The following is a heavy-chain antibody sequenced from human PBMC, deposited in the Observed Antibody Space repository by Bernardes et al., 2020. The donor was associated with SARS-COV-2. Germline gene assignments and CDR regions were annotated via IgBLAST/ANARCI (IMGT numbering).Heavy chain of an antibody. V-gene: IGHV1-2*02. D-gene: IGHD3-10*01. CDR1: GYTFTGYY. J-gene: IGHJ6*02. CDR3: ARDLPLWFGSGYGMDV. Sequence: ASVKVSCKASGYTFTGYYMHWVRQAPGQGLEWMGWINPNSGGTNYAQKFQGRVTMTRDTSISTAYMELSRLRSDETAVYYCARDLPLWFGSGYGMDVWGQGSTVTVSS. CDR2: INPNSGGT.